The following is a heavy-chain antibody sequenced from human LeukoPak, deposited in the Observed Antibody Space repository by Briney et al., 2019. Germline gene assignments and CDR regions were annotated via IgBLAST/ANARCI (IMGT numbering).Heavy chain of an antibody. CDR3: ARDSPYYYGMDV. CDR2: IYYSGST. CDR1: GGTISSGGYY. J-gene: IGHJ6*02. Sequence: PSETLSLTCTVSGGTISSGGYYWSWIRQHPGKGLEWIGYIYYSGSTYYNPSLKSRVTISVDTSKNQFTLKLSSVTAADTAVYYCARDSPYYYGMDVWGQRTTVTVSS. V-gene: IGHV4-31*03.